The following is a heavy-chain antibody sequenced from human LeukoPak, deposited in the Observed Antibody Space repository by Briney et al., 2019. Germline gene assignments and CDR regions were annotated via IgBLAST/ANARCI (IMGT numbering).Heavy chain of an antibody. J-gene: IGHJ4*02. V-gene: IGHV3-33*01. D-gene: IGHD3-22*01. CDR1: GFTFKNYG. Sequence: GGSLRLSCATSGFTFKNYGMHWVRQAPGKGLEWVAVIWYDGSNKYYAESVKGRFTISRDNAKNTLYLQMNSLRAEDTAVYYCAREALYYYDSSGYFYWGQGTLVTVSS. CDR2: IWYDGSNK. CDR3: AREALYYYDSSGYFY.